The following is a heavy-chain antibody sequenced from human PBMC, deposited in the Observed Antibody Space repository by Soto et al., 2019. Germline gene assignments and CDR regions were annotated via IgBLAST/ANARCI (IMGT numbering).Heavy chain of an antibody. CDR1: GFNFISYG. CDR2: IWNDGSNE. CDR3: ARDQTDSGGYSDS. Sequence: PWGSLRLSCEASGFNFISYGIRCCRQSPGKWLEWVAIIWNDGSNEYYADSVKGRFTISRDNSKNTVYLQVSKLRAEDTAVYFCARDQTDSGGYSDSWGQGTLVTVSS. D-gene: IGHD3-22*01. J-gene: IGHJ4*02. V-gene: IGHV3-33*01.